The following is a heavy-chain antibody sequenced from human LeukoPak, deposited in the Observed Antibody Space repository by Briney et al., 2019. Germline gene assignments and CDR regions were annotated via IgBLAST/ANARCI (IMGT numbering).Heavy chain of an antibody. J-gene: IGHJ4*02. CDR1: GFTFSSYG. D-gene: IGHD3-10*01. CDR2: ISYDGSNK. V-gene: IGHV3-30*03. CDR3: APYYYGSRTSFGY. Sequence: PGGSLRLSCAASGFTFSSYGMHWVRQAPGKGLEWVAVISYDGSNKYYADSVKGRSTISRDNSKNTLYLQMNSLRAEDTAVYYCAPYYYGSRTSFGYWGQGTLVTVSS.